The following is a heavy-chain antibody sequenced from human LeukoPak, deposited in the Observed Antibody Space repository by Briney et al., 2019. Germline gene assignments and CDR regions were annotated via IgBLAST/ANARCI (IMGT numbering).Heavy chain of an antibody. J-gene: IGHJ6*03. CDR1: GGSISSGSYY. V-gene: IGHV4-61*02. D-gene: IGHD2-2*02. CDR3: ARDSIVVVPAAIGDYYYYYMDV. CDR2: IYTSGST. Sequence: SQTLSLTCTVSGGSISSGSYYWSWIRQPAGKGLEWIGRIYTSGSTNYNPSLKSRVTISVDTSKNQFSLKLSSVTAADTAVYYCARDSIVVVPAAIGDYYYYYMDVWGKGTTVTVSS.